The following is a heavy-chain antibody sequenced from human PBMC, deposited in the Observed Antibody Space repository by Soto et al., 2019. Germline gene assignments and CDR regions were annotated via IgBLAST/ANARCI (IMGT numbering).Heavy chain of an antibody. D-gene: IGHD2-15*01. J-gene: IGHJ5*02. CDR1: GGTFSSYA. CDR3: AREHVGAASPLVWFDP. V-gene: IGHV1-69*01. Sequence: QVQLVQSGAEVKKPGSSVKVSCKASGGTFSSYAISWVRQAPGQGLEWMGGIIPIFGTANYAQKFQGRVTITADESTSTAYMELSSLRSEDTAVYYSAREHVGAASPLVWFDPWGQGSLVTVSS. CDR2: IIPIFGTA.